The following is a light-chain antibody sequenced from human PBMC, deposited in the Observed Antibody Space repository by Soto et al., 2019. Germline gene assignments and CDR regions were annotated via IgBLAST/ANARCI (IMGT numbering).Light chain of an antibody. CDR1: QRLSSN. J-gene: IGKJ1*01. V-gene: IGKV3-15*01. CDR2: GAS. Sequence: EIVLTQSPVTLSVSPGERVTLSFRASQRLSSNLAWYQQRPGQAPRLLIYGASIRATDIPARFIGSGPGTEFTLTISSLQSEDFAVYYCQQYINWPRTFGQGTKVDIK. CDR3: QQYINWPRT.